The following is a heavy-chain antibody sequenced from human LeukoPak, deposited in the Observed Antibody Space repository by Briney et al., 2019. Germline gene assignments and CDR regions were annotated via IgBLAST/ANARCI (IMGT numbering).Heavy chain of an antibody. CDR1: GGSISSYY. CDR2: MYYSGST. CDR3: ARGRGEVVVAAWDAFDI. J-gene: IGHJ3*02. V-gene: IGHV4-59*08. Sequence: SETLSLTCTVSGGSISSYYWSWIQQPPGQGLEWIAYMYYSGSTNYNPSLKSRATISIDTSKNQFSLRLSSVTAADTAVYYCARGRGEVVVAAWDAFDIWGQGTMVTVSS. D-gene: IGHD2-15*01.